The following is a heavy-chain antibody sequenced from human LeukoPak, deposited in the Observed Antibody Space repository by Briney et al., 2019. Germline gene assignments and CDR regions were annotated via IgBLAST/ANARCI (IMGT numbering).Heavy chain of an antibody. CDR1: GGSFDSYY. Sequence: PSETLSLTCAVYGGSFDSYYWTWIRQPPGKGLEWIGEINHIGSNNYNPSLKSRVTISVDTSKNQFSLKLSSVTAADTAVYYWGRGGGEGAALSYWGQGTLVTVSS. D-gene: IGHD3-16*01. CDR2: INHIGSN. CDR3: GRGGGEGAALSY. J-gene: IGHJ4*02. V-gene: IGHV4-34*01.